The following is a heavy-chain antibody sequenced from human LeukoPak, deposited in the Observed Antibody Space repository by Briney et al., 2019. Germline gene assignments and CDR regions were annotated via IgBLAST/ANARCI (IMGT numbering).Heavy chain of an antibody. Sequence: SETLSPTCAVYGGSFSGYYWSWIRQPPGKGLEWIWEINHSGSTNYNPSLKSRVTISVDTSKNQFSLKLSSVTAADTAVYYCARGSVVVVAATVFDYWGQGTLVTVSS. CDR1: GGSFSGYY. CDR2: INHSGST. J-gene: IGHJ4*02. D-gene: IGHD2-15*01. V-gene: IGHV4-34*01. CDR3: ARGSVVVVAATVFDY.